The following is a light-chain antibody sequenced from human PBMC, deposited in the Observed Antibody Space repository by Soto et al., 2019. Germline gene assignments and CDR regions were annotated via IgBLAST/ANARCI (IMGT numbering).Light chain of an antibody. CDR1: QSVSGSY. CDR2: GAS. Sequence: ESVLTQSPGTLSLSPGDRATLSCRASQSVSGSYLAWYQQKPGQAPRLLIYGASSRATGIPDRFSGSGSGTDFTLTINRLEPEDYEGYYCLQYGSSPPAYTFGQGTKLEIK. CDR3: LQYGSSPPAYT. V-gene: IGKV3-20*01. J-gene: IGKJ2*01.